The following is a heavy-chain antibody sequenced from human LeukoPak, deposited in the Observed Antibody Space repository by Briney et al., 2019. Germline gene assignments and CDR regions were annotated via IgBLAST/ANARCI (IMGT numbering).Heavy chain of an antibody. V-gene: IGHV3-21*01. CDR1: GFTFRSYS. D-gene: IGHD2-15*01. CDR3: ARDCSGGSCYPLLDRIQLWWYYGMDV. CDR2: ISSGSSYI. J-gene: IGHJ6*02. Sequence: SPGGSLRLSCAASGFTFRSYSMNWVRQAPGKGLEWVSSISSGSSYIYYADSVKGRFTISRDNAKNSLYLQMNSLRAEDTAVYYCARDCSGGSCYPLLDRIQLWWYYGMDVWGQGTTVTVSS.